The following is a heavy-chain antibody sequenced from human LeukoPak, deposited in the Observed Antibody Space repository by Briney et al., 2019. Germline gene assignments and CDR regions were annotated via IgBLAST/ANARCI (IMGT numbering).Heavy chain of an antibody. D-gene: IGHD3-22*01. CDR3: ARDRGDGGYYDSSGYYSTPDFEY. J-gene: IGHJ4*02. Sequence: GASVKVSCKASGYTFTGYYMHWVRQAPGQGLEWMAWINAYNGNTYYAQKFQGRVTMTTDTSTSTAYMELRSLRSDDTAVYYCARDRGDGGYYDSSGYYSTPDFEYWGQGTLVTVSS. CDR2: INAYNGNT. CDR1: GYTFTGYY. V-gene: IGHV1-18*04.